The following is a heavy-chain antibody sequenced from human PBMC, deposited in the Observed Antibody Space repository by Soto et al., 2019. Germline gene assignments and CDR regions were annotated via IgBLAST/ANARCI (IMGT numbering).Heavy chain of an antibody. CDR1: GFTFRNYG. CDR2: TWYDGSNE. J-gene: IGHJ4*02. CDR3: ARDFIDYTRGGYFDY. D-gene: IGHD5-12*01. Sequence: QVQLVESGGGVVQPGRSLRLSCSASGFTFRNYGMHWLRQAPGKGLEWVAVTWYDGSNEYYADSVKGRFTISRDNSKNTLYLQMNSLRTEDTAMYYCARDFIDYTRGGYFDYWGQGTLVTVSS. V-gene: IGHV3-33*01.